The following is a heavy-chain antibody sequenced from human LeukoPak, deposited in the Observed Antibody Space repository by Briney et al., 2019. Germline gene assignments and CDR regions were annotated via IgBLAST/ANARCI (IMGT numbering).Heavy chain of an antibody. V-gene: IGHV1-46*01. Sequence: ASVKVSCEASGYIFTSYFMHWVRQAPGQGLEWMGLINPTGGSTGYAQKFQGRVTMTRDMSTSTDYMELSSLRSEDTAIYYCARDNSVGDNAWWFDPWGQGTLVTVSS. CDR1: GYIFTSYF. CDR2: INPTGGST. D-gene: IGHD1-26*01. CDR3: ARDNSVGDNAWWFDP. J-gene: IGHJ5*02.